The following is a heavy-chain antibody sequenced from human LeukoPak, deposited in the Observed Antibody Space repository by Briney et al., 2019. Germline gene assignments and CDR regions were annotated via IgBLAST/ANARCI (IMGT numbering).Heavy chain of an antibody. V-gene: IGHV3-21*01. CDR1: GFTFSSYS. CDR2: ISSSSSYI. Sequence: GGSLRLSCAASGFTFSSYSMNWVRQAPGKGLEWDSSISSSSSYIYYADSVKGRFTISRDNAKNSLYLQMNSLRAEDTAVYYCARDVMATIDYWGQGTLVTVSS. CDR3: ARDVMATIDY. D-gene: IGHD5-24*01. J-gene: IGHJ4*02.